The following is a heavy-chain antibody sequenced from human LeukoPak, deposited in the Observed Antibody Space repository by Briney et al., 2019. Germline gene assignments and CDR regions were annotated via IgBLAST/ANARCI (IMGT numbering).Heavy chain of an antibody. CDR3: TRAGFVGGFDY. CDR2: ITSSSTYI. Sequence: GGSLRLSCAASGFTFSSYSMNWVRQAPGKGLEWVSSITSSSTYIYYADSVKGRFTISRDNAKNSLYLQMNSLRAEDTAVYYCTRAGFVGGFDYWGQGTLVTVSS. V-gene: IGHV3-21*01. CDR1: GFTFSSYS. D-gene: IGHD3-10*01. J-gene: IGHJ4*02.